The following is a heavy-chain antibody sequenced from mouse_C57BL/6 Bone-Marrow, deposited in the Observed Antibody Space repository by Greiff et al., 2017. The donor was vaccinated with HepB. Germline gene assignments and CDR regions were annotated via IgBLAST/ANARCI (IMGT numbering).Heavy chain of an antibody. CDR3: VRHYDLDY. V-gene: IGHV10-1*01. J-gene: IGHJ2*01. Sequence: DAGGGLVQPKGSLKLSCAASGFSFNTYAMNWVRQAPGKGLEWVARIRSKSNNYATYYADSVKDRFTISRDDSESMLYLQMNNLKTEDTAMYYCVRHYDLDYWGQGTTLTVSS. D-gene: IGHD2-4*01. CDR1: GFSFNTYA. CDR2: IRSKSNNYAT.